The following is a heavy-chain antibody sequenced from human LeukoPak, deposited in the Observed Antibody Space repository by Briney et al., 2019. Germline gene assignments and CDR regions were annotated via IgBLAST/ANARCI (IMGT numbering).Heavy chain of an antibody. CDR3: AKDTLSGYGYNDDY. CDR1: GFPFSSCA. CDR2: ISYDGSNK. Sequence: PGGSLRLSCAASGFPFSSCAMSWVRQAPGKGLEWVAVISYDGSNKYYADSVKGRFTISRDNSKNTLYLQMNSLRAEDTAVYYCAKDTLSGYGYNDDYWGQGTLVTVSS. J-gene: IGHJ4*02. D-gene: IGHD5-24*01. V-gene: IGHV3-30*18.